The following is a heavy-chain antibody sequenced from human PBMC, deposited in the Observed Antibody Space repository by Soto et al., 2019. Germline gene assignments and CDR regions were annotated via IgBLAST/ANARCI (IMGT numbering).Heavy chain of an antibody. D-gene: IGHD6-13*01. V-gene: IGHV4-30-4*01. J-gene: IGHJ4*02. Sequence: QIQLHESGPGLVKPSQTLSLNCTVSGGSIRSSDYYWSWIRQTPERGLEWCGYVHYSGNTFYNPSLKSRATISLDTSRNQFSLNLSSVTAADSAVYYCAREIMAADHFDYWGQGALVTVSS. CDR3: AREIMAADHFDY. CDR1: GGSIRSSDYY. CDR2: VHYSGNT.